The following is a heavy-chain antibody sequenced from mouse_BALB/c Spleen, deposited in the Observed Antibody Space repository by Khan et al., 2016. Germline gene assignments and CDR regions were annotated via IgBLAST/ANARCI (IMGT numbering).Heavy chain of an antibody. CDR2: IRNKANGYTK. CDR3: ARDGNYYFDY. J-gene: IGHJ2*01. Sequence: EVELVESGGGLVQPGGSLRLSCATSGFTFTDYYMSWVRQPPGKALEWLGFIRNKANGYTKEYIAAVKGRFTISGDNSESILYLQMNTLRAEDSATDSCARDGNYYFDYRAQGTTLTVSS. D-gene: IGHD2-1*01. V-gene: IGHV7-3*02. CDR1: GFTFTDYY.